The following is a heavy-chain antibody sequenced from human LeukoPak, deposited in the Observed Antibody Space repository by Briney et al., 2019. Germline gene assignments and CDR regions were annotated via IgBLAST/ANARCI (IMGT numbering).Heavy chain of an antibody. J-gene: IGHJ4*02. CDR3: AREGGRYGTYDY. Sequence: GGSLRLSCAASGFTFSSYAMSWVRQAPGKGLECISGFSGSGGSTYYADSVKGRFTISRDNAKNSLYLQMNSLRAEDTAVYYCAREGGRYGTYDYWGRGTLVTVSS. V-gene: IGHV3-23*01. CDR1: GFTFSSYA. CDR2: FSGSGGST. D-gene: IGHD1-26*01.